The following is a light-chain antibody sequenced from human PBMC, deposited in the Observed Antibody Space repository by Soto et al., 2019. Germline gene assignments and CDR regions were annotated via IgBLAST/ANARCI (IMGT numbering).Light chain of an antibody. V-gene: IGKV1-5*01. CDR3: QQYNGYSRT. Sequence: DIHMTQSPSTLSASLGDRVTIPCRASQSISSWLAWYQQKPGQAPRLLIYDASNRATGIPARFSGSGSGTDFTLTISSMQPDDFATFYCQQYNGYSRTFGQGTKVDIK. J-gene: IGKJ1*01. CDR2: DAS. CDR1: QSISSW.